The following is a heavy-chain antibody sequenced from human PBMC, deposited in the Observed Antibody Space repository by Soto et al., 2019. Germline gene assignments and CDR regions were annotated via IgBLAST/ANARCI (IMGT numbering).Heavy chain of an antibody. V-gene: IGHV4-4*02. CDR2: IYHSGST. Sequence: SETLSLTCAVSGGSISSSNWWSWVRQPPGKGLEWIGEIYHSGSTNYNPSLKSRVTISVGKSKNQFSLKLSSVTAADTAVYYCASAITMVRGVIIVYYGMDVWGQGTTVT. J-gene: IGHJ6*02. D-gene: IGHD3-10*01. CDR3: ASAITMVRGVIIVYYGMDV. CDR1: GGSISSSNW.